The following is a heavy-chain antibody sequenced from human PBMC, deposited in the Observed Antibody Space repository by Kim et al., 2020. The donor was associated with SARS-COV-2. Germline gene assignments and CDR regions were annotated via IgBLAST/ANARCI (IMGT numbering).Heavy chain of an antibody. J-gene: IGHJ3*02. CDR3: ARERGDGSEIIDAFDI. CDR1: GFTFSIYG. V-gene: IGHV3-33*01. CDR2: IWYDGSNE. D-gene: IGHD3-10*01. Sequence: GGSLRLSCVASGFTFSIYGMHWVRQAPGKGLEWVAIIWYDGSNEYYADSVKGRFTISRDNSKNTLYLQMNSLRAEDTAVYYCARERGDGSEIIDAFDIWGQGTMVTVSS.